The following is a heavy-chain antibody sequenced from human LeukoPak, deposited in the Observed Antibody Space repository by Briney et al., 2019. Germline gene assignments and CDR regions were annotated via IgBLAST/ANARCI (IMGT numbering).Heavy chain of an antibody. D-gene: IGHD3-22*01. V-gene: IGHV3-7*04. Sequence: GGSLRLSCAASGFTLSSYWMSWVRQAPGKGLEWVANIKQDGSEKYYVDSVKGRFTISRDNAKNSLYLQMNSLRAEDTAVYYCARDTYYYDSRGYYYYFDYWGQGTLVTVSS. J-gene: IGHJ4*02. CDR1: GFTLSSYW. CDR3: ARDTYYYDSRGYYYYFDY. CDR2: IKQDGSEK.